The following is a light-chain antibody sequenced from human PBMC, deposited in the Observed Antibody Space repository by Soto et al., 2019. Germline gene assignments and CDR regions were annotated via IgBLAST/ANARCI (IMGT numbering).Light chain of an antibody. V-gene: IGKV1-5*01. CDR1: QSISTW. CDR2: DAS. CDR3: QQYNSYST. J-gene: IGKJ1*01. Sequence: DIQMTQSPSTLSASVGDRVTITCRASQSISTWLAWYQQKPGKAPKLLIYDASSLESGVPSRFSGSVSGTEFTLTISSLQPDDFATYHCQQYNSYSTFGQGTKVEIK.